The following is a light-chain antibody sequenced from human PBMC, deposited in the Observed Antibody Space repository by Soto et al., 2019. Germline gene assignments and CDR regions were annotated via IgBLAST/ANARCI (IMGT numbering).Light chain of an antibody. Sequence: QLVLTQPPSVSAAPGQKVTISCSGSASNIGSNSLSWYRQFPGSSPMLVIYDNHKRPSGISARFSASKSDTSATLVITGLRTGDEADYYCGAWDNNLSAGVFGSGTKLTVL. CDR2: DNH. CDR3: GAWDNNLSAGV. V-gene: IGLV1-51*01. CDR1: ASNIGSNS. J-gene: IGLJ1*01.